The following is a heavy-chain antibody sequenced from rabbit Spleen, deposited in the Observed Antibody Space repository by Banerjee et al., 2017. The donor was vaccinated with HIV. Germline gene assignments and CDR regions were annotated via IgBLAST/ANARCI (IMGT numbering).Heavy chain of an antibody. D-gene: IGHD8-1*01. CDR3: ARDPGSSYYYAMDL. CDR2: IYVGSIGST. J-gene: IGHJ6*01. Sequence: QRQLEESGGGLVQPEGSLTLTCTASGFSFSSSYDMCWVRQAPGKGLEWIGCIYVGSIGSTYFASWAKGRFTISKTSATTVTLQMTSLTAADTATYFCARDPGSSYYYAMDLWGPGTLVTVS. V-gene: IGHV1S45*01. CDR1: GFSFSSSYD.